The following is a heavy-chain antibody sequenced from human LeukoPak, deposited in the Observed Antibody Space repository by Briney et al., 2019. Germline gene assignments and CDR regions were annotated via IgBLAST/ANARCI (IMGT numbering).Heavy chain of an antibody. D-gene: IGHD3-22*01. CDR1: GFTFSSYA. CDR2: ISGGGGST. CDR3: AKKRGDYYDSSGYYDDY. V-gene: IGHV3-23*01. J-gene: IGHJ4*02. Sequence: GGSLRLSCAASGFTFSSYAMSWVRQAPGKGLEWGSAISGGGGSTYYADSVKGRFTISRDNSKNTLYLQMNSLRAEDTAVYYCAKKRGDYYDSSGYYDDYWGQGTLVTVSS.